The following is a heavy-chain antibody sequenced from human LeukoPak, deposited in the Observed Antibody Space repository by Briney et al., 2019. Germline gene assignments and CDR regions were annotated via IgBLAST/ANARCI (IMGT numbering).Heavy chain of an antibody. D-gene: IGHD1-26*01. CDR2: IIPIFGTA. Sequence: SVKVSCKASGYTFIGYYMHWVRQAPGQGLEWMGGIIPIFGTANYAQKFQGRVTITTDESTSTAYMEPSSLRSEDTAVYYCANTDAGYLNSGSYQFDYWGQGTLVTVSS. CDR3: ANTDAGYLNSGSYQFDY. J-gene: IGHJ4*02. CDR1: GYTFIGYY. V-gene: IGHV1-69*05.